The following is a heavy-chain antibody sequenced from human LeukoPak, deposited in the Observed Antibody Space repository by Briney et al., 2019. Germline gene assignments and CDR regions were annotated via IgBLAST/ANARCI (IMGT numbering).Heavy chain of an antibody. CDR2: ISSSSSYI. V-gene: IGHV3-21*01. CDR1: GFTFSSYS. Sequence: GGSLRLSCAASGFTFSSYSMNWVRQAPGKGLEWVSSISSSSSYIYYADSVKGRFTISRDNAKNSLYLQMNSLRAEDTAVYYCARATTVTTLLVHWGQGTLVTVSS. J-gene: IGHJ4*02. CDR3: ARATTVTTLLVH. D-gene: IGHD4-17*01.